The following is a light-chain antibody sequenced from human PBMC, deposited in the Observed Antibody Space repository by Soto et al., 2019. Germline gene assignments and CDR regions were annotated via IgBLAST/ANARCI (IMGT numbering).Light chain of an antibody. CDR2: SNN. V-gene: IGLV1-44*01. J-gene: IGLJ2*01. CDR1: TSNIGSNT. Sequence: QSVLTQPPSASGTPGQRVTISFSGSTSNIGSNTVNWYQQLPETAPKLLIYSNNQRPSGVPDRFSGSKSGTSASLAISGLQSEDEADYYCAAWDDSLNDQVIFGGGTQLT. CDR3: AAWDDSLNDQVI.